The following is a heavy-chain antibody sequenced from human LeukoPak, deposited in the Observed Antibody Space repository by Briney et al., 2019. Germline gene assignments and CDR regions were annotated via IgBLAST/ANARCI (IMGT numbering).Heavy chain of an antibody. V-gene: IGHV4-59*08. CDR2: IYYSGST. CDR3: ARLPGIDAFDI. D-gene: IGHD3-10*01. CDR1: GGSISSYY. Sequence: SETLSLTCTVSGGSISSYYWSWIRQPPGKGLEWIGCIYYSGSTNYNPSLKSRVTISVDTSKNQFSLKLSSVTAADTAVYYCARLPGIDAFDIWGQGTMVTVSS. J-gene: IGHJ3*02.